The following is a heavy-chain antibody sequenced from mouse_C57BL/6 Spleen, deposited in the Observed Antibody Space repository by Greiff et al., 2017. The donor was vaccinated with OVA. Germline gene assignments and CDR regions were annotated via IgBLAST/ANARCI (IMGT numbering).Heavy chain of an antibody. D-gene: IGHD2-3*01. CDR1: GYTFTGYW. V-gene: IGHV1-9*01. CDR2: ILPGSGST. CDR3: AAHYDGYSAWFAY. J-gene: IGHJ3*01. Sequence: QVQLQQSGAELMKPGASVKLSCKATGYTFTGYWIEWVKQRPGHGLEWIGEILPGSGSTNYIEKFKGKATFTADTSSNTAYMQLSSLTTEDSAIYYCAAHYDGYSAWFAYWGQGTLVTVSA.